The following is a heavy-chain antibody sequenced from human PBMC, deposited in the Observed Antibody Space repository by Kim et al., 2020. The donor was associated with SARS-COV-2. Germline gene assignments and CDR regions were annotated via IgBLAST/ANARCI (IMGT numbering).Heavy chain of an antibody. CDR3: AREKLLVKWFDP. J-gene: IGHJ5*02. Sequence: GGSLRLSCAASGFTFSSYEMNWVRQAPGKGLEWVSYISSSGSTIYYADSVKGRFTISRDNAKNSLYLQMNSLRAEDTAVYYCAREKLLVKWFDPWGQGTLVTVSS. D-gene: IGHD6-13*01. V-gene: IGHV3-48*03. CDR2: ISSSGSTI. CDR1: GFTFSSYE.